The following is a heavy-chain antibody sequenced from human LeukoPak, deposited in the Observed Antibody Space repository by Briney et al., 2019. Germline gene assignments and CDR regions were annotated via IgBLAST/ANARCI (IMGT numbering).Heavy chain of an antibody. CDR3: ARDSIAVAGLSYYFDY. CDR2: ISGGGSPT. J-gene: IGHJ4*02. V-gene: IGHV3-23*01. CDR1: GFTFSSYA. D-gene: IGHD6-19*01. Sequence: GGSLRLSCAASGFTFSSYAMSWVRQAPGKGLDWVSLISGGGSPTFYADSVKGRFTISRDNSKNTLYLQMNSLRAEDTAVYYCARDSIAVAGLSYYFDYWGQGTLVTVSS.